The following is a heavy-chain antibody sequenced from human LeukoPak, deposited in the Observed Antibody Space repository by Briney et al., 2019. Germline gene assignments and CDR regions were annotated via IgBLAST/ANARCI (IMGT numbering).Heavy chain of an antibody. CDR3: ARDLEVRGVINFFDY. CDR2: INPNSGGT. V-gene: IGHV1-2*06. Sequence: ASVKVSCKASGYTFTVYYMHWVRQAPGQGLEWMGRINPNSGGTNYAQKFQGRVTMTRDTSISTAYMELSRLRSDDTAVYYCARDLEVRGVINFFDYWGQGTLVTVSS. D-gene: IGHD3-10*01. CDR1: GYTFTVYY. J-gene: IGHJ4*02.